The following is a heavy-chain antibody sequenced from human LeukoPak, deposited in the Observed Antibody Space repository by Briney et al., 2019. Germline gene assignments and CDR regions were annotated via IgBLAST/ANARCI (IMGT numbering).Heavy chain of an antibody. V-gene: IGHV4-59*01. J-gene: IGHJ4*02. CDR2: IYNCGST. CDR1: GVSISSYH. CDR3: ARKDGDY. Sequence: SETLSLTCTVSGVSISSYHWSWIRQPPVKGLEWIGYIYNCGSTNYNPSLKSRVTIVDTSKNQVSLKLSSVTAADTAVYYCARKDGDYWGQGILVTVSS. D-gene: IGHD2-15*01.